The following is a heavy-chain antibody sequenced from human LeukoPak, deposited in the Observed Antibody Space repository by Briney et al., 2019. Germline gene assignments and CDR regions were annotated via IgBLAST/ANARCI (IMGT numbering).Heavy chain of an antibody. V-gene: IGHV3-23*01. CDR2: ISGSGDST. J-gene: IGHJ4*02. CDR1: GFIFSSYA. Sequence: TGGSLRLSCAASGFIFSSYAWSWVRQAPGKGLEWVSLISGSGDSTYYADSVKGRFTISRDNSKNTLDLQMNSLRAEDTAVYFCAEGNWFDYWGQGTLVTVSS. D-gene: IGHD1-1*01. CDR3: AEGNWFDY.